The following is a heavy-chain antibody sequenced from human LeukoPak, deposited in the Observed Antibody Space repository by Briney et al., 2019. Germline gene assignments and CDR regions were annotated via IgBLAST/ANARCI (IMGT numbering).Heavy chain of an antibody. CDR3: ARDRIPLIVVVVAATGVYYYGMDV. J-gene: IGHJ6*02. CDR1: GFTFSSYA. D-gene: IGHD2-15*01. Sequence: GGSLRLSCAASGFTFSSYAMHWVRQAPGKGLEWVAVISYDGSNKYYADSVKGRFTISRDNSKNTLYLQMNSLRAEDTAVYYCARDRIPLIVVVVAATGVYYYGMDVWGRGTTVTVSS. V-gene: IGHV3-30-3*01. CDR2: ISYDGSNK.